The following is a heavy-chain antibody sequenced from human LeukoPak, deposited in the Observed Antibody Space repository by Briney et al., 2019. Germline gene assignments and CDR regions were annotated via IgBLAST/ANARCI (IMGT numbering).Heavy chain of an antibody. V-gene: IGHV4-59*01. D-gene: IGHD2-8*01. Sequence: PSETLSLTCSVSGGSISRYYWNWIRQPPGKGLEWIGYINYSENTNYNPSLKSRVTISVDTSKNQFSMKLRAVTAADTAVYYCAREGAYCTNGVCYTGYFDYWGLGTLVTVSA. J-gene: IGHJ4*02. CDR1: GGSISRYY. CDR2: INYSENT. CDR3: AREGAYCTNGVCYTGYFDY.